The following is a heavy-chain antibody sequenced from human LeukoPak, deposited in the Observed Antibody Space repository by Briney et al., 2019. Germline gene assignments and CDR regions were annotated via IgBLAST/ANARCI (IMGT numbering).Heavy chain of an antibody. D-gene: IGHD3-10*01. Sequence: SETLSLTCAVYGGSFSTYYWSWIRQPQGKGLEWIGEINHSGTTYSNPSLKSRVTISADTSKNQFSLNLTSVTAADTAVYYCARGQLFGDLWGAFEIWGRGTMVTVSS. V-gene: IGHV4-34*01. J-gene: IGHJ3*02. CDR2: INHSGTT. CDR3: ARGQLFGDLWGAFEI. CDR1: GGSFSTYY.